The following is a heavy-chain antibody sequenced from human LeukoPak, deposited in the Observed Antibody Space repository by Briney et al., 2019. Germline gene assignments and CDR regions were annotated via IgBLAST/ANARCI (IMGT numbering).Heavy chain of an antibody. Sequence: SETLSLTCRVSGVPISTYFWSWIRQSPGKGLEWIAYVYYNGDIMYNPSLKSRVRISLDTSNSQISLNMTSVTAADTAVYFCATTWYYDSRGYLFDDWGHGTLVTVSS. J-gene: IGHJ4*01. V-gene: IGHV4-59*01. D-gene: IGHD3-22*01. CDR2: VYYNGDI. CDR3: ATTWYYDSRGYLFDD. CDR1: GVPISTYF.